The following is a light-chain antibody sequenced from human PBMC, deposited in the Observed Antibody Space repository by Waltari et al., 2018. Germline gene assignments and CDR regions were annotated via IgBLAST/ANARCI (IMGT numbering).Light chain of an antibody. CDR3: QQYNSYWT. CDR2: KAS. CDR1: QSINSW. V-gene: IGKV1-5*03. J-gene: IGKJ1*01. Sequence: DIQMTQSPSTLSASVGDRVTITCRASQSINSWLAWYQQKPGKAPKVLIYKASSLESGVPSRFSGSESGTEFTLTISSLQPDDFATYYCQQYNSYWTFGQGTKVEIK.